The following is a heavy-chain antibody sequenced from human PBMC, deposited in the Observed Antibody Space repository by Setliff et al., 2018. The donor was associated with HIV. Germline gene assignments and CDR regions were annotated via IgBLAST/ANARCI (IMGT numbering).Heavy chain of an antibody. Sequence: SVKVSCKVSGHTFTDYSIHWVQPAPGQGLEWMGGIIPLFGTANYAQKFQGRVTMTTDELMTTAYLELSSLRSEDTAVYYCARVLAQTSCYYYGMDVWGQGTTVTVSS. CDR2: IIPLFGTA. J-gene: IGHJ6*02. CDR1: GHTFTDYS. CDR3: ARVLAQTSCYYYGMDV. V-gene: IGHV1-69*05. D-gene: IGHD1-26*01.